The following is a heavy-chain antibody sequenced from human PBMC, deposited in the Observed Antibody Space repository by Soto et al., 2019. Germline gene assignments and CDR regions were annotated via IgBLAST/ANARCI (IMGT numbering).Heavy chain of an antibody. Sequence: GGSLRLSCAASGFTFSSYAMSWVRQAPGKGLDWVSAISAGGGTTYVAESVKGRFTITRDNSMNTLYLQMNSLRAEDTAMYYCATGFWSAYSPFWYWGQGTLVTVSS. CDR3: ATGFWSAYSPFWY. D-gene: IGHD3-3*01. CDR2: ISAGGGTT. J-gene: IGHJ4*02. CDR1: GFTFSSYA. V-gene: IGHV3-23*01.